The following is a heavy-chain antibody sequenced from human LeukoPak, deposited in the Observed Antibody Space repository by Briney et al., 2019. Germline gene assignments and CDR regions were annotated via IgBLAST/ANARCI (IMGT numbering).Heavy chain of an antibody. V-gene: IGHV3-30*18. Sequence: GGSLRLSCAPSGFTFNTYGMHWVRQAPGEGLEWVAAISYDGGDKYYADSVKGRFTISRDNSKNTLYLQMYSLRAEDTAVYYCAKGGPLSGSYSLDYWGQGTLVTVSS. D-gene: IGHD1-26*01. J-gene: IGHJ4*02. CDR3: AKGGPLSGSYSLDY. CDR1: GFTFNTYG. CDR2: ISYDGGDK.